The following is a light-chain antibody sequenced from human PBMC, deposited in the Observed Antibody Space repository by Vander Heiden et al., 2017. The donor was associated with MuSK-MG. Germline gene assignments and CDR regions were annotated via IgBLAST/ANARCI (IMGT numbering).Light chain of an antibody. J-gene: IGKJ5*01. V-gene: IGKV1-39*01. CDR1: QNIRKY. CDR3: QQSYSTPIT. CDR2: TAS. Sequence: DIQITQSPSSLSASVGDRVTITCRASQNIRKYLNWYQQKPGKAPKLLIYTASNLQSGVPSRFSGSGSGTDFTLTISSLQPEDFATYYCQQSYSTPITFGQGTQMDIK.